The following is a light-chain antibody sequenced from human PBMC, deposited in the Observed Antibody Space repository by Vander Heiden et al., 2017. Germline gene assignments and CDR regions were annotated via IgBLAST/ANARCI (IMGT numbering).Light chain of an antibody. Sequence: SYELTQPPSVSVSPGQTASITCSGDKLGDKYACWYQQKPGQSPVLVIYQDSKRPSGIPERFSGSNSGNTATLTISGTQAMDEADYYCQAWDSSTGGVLGGGTKL. V-gene: IGLV3-1*01. J-gene: IGLJ2*01. CDR2: QDS. CDR1: KLGDKY. CDR3: QAWDSSTGGV.